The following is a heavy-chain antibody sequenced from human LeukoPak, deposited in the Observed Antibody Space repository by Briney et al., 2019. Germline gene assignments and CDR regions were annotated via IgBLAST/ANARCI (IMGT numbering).Heavy chain of an antibody. J-gene: IGHJ4*02. Sequence: ASVKVSYKASGYTFTSYDINWVRQATGQGLEWMGWMNPNSGNTGYAQKFQGRVTMTRNTSISTAYMELSSLRSEDTAVYYCARGVRAAAGAFDYWGQGTLVTVSS. CDR3: ARGVRAAAGAFDY. V-gene: IGHV1-8*01. CDR2: MNPNSGNT. CDR1: GYTFTSYD. D-gene: IGHD6-13*01.